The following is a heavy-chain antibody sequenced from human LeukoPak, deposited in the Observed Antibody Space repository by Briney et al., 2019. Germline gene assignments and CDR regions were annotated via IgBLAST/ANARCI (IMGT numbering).Heavy chain of an antibody. J-gene: IGHJ6*02. Sequence: ASVKVSCKASGYTFTSYHMHWVRQAPGQGLEWMGKINLSGGSTTYAQKFQGRVTMTRDTSISTAYMELSRLRSDDTAVYYCARGPKLGVADESYGMDVWGQGTTVTVSS. V-gene: IGHV1-46*01. CDR2: INLSGGST. D-gene: IGHD6-19*01. CDR3: ARGPKLGVADESYGMDV. CDR1: GYTFTSYH.